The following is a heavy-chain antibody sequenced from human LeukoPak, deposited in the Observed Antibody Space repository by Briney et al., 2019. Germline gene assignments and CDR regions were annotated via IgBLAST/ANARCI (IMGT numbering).Heavy chain of an antibody. CDR2: IYYSGST. CDR3: ARRAPGVGAATYYFDY. D-gene: IGHD2-15*01. V-gene: IGHV4-39*01. J-gene: IGHJ4*02. CDR1: GDSISSSSYY. Sequence: SETLSLTCTVSGDSISSSSYYWGWIRQPPGKGLEWIGSIYYSGSTYYNPSLKSRVTISVDTSKNQFSLKLSSVTAADTAVYYCARRAPGVGAATYYFDYWGQGTLVTVSS.